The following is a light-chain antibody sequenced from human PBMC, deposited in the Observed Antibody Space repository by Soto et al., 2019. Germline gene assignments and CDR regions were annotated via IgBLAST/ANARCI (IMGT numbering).Light chain of an antibody. CDR2: NNV. J-gene: IGLJ1*01. CDR3: AAWDDRLNGHYV. Sequence: QSALTQPPSASGTPGQRVTISCSGSTSNFGSNTVNWYQQLPGTAPKLLISNNVERPSGVPDRFSGSRSGTSASLAISGLQSEDEADYYCAAWDDRLNGHYVFGTGTKVTVL. CDR1: TSNFGSNT. V-gene: IGLV1-44*01.